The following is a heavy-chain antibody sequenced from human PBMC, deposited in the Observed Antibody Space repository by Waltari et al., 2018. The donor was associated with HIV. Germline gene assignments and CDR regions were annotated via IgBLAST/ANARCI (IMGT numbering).Heavy chain of an antibody. CDR3: AREGGRGYEDY. V-gene: IGHV3-48*01. CDR2: SSSSGSNI. Sequence: EVQLVESGGGLLQAGVSLRLSCAASGFTFSSYDMSWVRQAPGKGLEWVSYSSSSGSNIQYADAVKGRFTISRDNAKNSLYLQMNSLRPEDTAVYYCAREGGRGYEDYWGQGVLVTV. CDR1: GFTFSSYD. J-gene: IGHJ4*02. D-gene: IGHD5-12*01.